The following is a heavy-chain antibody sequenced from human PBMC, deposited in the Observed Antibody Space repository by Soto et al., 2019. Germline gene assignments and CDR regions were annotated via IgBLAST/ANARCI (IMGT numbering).Heavy chain of an antibody. CDR3: ASSSSPGFDY. J-gene: IGHJ4*02. D-gene: IGHD6-6*01. CDR1: GFTFSSYA. CDR2: ISGSGGTT. Sequence: PGGSLRLSCAASGFTFSSYAMRWVRQAPGKGLEWVSSISGSGGTTYYADSVKGRFTISRDNSKNTLYLQMNSLRAEDTDVYYCASSSSPGFDYWGQGTLVTVSS. V-gene: IGHV3-23*01.